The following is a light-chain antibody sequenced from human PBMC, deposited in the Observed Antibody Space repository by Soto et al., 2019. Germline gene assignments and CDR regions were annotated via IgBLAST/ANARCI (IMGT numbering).Light chain of an antibody. CDR3: QQYSRYST. CDR1: QSISSW. V-gene: IGKV1-5*03. J-gene: IGKJ1*01. CDR2: KAS. Sequence: DIQMTQSPSTLSASVGDRVTITCRASQSISSWLAWYQQKPGKAPKLLIYKASSLESGVPSRFNDSGSGTEFTLTISSLQPDDFATYYCQQYSRYSTFGQGTKVEIK.